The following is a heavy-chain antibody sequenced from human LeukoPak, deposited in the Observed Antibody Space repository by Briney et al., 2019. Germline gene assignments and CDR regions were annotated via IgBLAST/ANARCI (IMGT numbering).Heavy chain of an antibody. D-gene: IGHD2-21*02. CDR1: GFIFSYYS. J-gene: IGHJ4*02. CDR3: ARDPAYCGGDCYSDY. CDR2: INSNSNYM. V-gene: IGHV3-21*04. Sequence: GGSLRLSCAASGFIFSYYSMNWVRQAPGKGLEWVSSINSNSNYMSYADSVKGRFTISRDNAKNSLYLQMNSLRAEDTAVYYCARDPAYCGGDCYSDYWGQGTLVTVSS.